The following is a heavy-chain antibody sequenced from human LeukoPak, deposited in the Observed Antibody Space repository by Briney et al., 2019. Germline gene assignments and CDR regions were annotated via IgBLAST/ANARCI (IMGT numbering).Heavy chain of an antibody. CDR3: ARGRFGELSLYYFDY. J-gene: IGHJ4*02. CDR2: IKQDGSEK. V-gene: IGHV3-7*01. CDR1: GFTFSSYW. Sequence: GGSLRLSCAASGFTFSSYWMSWVRQAPGKGLEWVANIKQDGSEKYYVDSVKARFTISRDNAKNSLYLQMNSLRAEDTAVYYCARGRFGELSLYYFDYWGQGTLVTVSS. D-gene: IGHD3-10*01.